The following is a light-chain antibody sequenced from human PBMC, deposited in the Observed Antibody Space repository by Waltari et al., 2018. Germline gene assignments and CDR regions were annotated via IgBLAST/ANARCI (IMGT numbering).Light chain of an antibody. CDR2: KAN. V-gene: IGLV8-61*01. Sequence: QTVVTQEPSLSVSPGGTVTLTCALSSGSFSTTSYASWYQQTPGQAPRTLVYKANARSSGVPDRFSGSILGNKVALTITGAQAEDESDYYCLVYMGSGIWVFGGVTKLTVL. J-gene: IGLJ3*02. CDR3: LVYMGSGIWV. CDR1: SGSFSTTSY.